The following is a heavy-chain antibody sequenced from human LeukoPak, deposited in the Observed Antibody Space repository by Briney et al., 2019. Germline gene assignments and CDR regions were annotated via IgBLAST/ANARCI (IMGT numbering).Heavy chain of an antibody. CDR3: ARDVGDAFDI. Sequence: GESLRLSCGASGFTFSSHWMTWVRQAPGEGLEFVANIKQDGSEINYADSVKGRFTVSRDNAKNSLYLQMNSLRAEDTAVYYCARDVGDAFDIWGQGTMVTVSS. V-gene: IGHV3-7*01. CDR1: GFTFSSHW. D-gene: IGHD3-10*01. CDR2: IKQDGSEI. J-gene: IGHJ3*02.